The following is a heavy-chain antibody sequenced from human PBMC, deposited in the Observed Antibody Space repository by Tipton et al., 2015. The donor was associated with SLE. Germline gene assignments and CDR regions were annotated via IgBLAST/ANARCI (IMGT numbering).Heavy chain of an antibody. J-gene: IGHJ5*02. CDR2: IYTSGST. CDR1: GGSISSYY. Sequence: TLSLTCTVSGGSISSYYWSWIRQSPGKGLEWIGYIYTSGSTNYNPSLKSRVTISADTSKNQFSLKLSSVTAADTAVYYCASGGYGSGSHYLGGWFDPWGRGTLVTVSP. D-gene: IGHD3-10*01. CDR3: ASGGYGSGSHYLGGWFDP. V-gene: IGHV4-4*08.